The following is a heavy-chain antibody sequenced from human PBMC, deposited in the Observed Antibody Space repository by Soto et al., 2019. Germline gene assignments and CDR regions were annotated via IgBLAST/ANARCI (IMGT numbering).Heavy chain of an antibody. CDR3: ARESTRTTAPDY. V-gene: IGHV1-3*01. CDR1: GGTFSSYA. J-gene: IGHJ4*02. Sequence: ASVKVSCKASGGTFSSYAISWVRQAPGQGLEWMGWFNAGSGNTKYSQKFQGRVTITRDTSATTAYMELSSLRYEDTAVYYCARESTRTTAPDYWGQGTLVTASS. D-gene: IGHD4-17*01. CDR2: FNAGSGNT.